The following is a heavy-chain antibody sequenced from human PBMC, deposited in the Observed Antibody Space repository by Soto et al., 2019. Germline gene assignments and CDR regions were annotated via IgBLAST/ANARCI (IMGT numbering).Heavy chain of an antibody. J-gene: IGHJ4*02. V-gene: IGHV3-66*01. Sequence: EVQLVESGGGLVQPGGSLRLSCAASGFTVSSNYMSWVRQAPGKGLEWVSVIYSGGSTYYADSVKGRFTISRDNSKNRLYLQRNSLRAEDTAVYYCARDLGGYSSSWYKGLGYWGQGTLVTVSS. CDR2: IYSGGST. CDR1: GFTVSSNY. CDR3: ARDLGGYSSSWYKGLGY. D-gene: IGHD6-13*01.